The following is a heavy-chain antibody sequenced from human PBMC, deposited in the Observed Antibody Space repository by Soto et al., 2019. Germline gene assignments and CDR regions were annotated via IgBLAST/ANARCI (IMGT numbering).Heavy chain of an antibody. J-gene: IGHJ4*02. CDR2: IYWDDDK. V-gene: IGHV2-5*02. D-gene: IGHD1-1*01. Sequence: QITLKESGPTRVKPTQTLTLTCTFSGFSLSTSGVGVGWIRQPPGNALERLALIYWDDDKRYSPSLKSRLTITKDTSKNQVVLTLANVDPVDTATYCCAYRAGLHGNWNGGFFDFWGQGALVTVSS. CDR3: AYRAGLHGNWNGGFFDF. CDR1: GFSLSTSGVG.